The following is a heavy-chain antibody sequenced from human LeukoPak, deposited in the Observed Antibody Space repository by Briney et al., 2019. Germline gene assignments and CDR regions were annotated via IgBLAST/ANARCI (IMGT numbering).Heavy chain of an antibody. CDR3: ARESGYSYGRLDY. Sequence: GSLRLSCAASGFTFNTYAMHWVRQAPGKGLEWVAVISFDGSNKYYADSVKGRFTISRDNSKNTMYTKMNSLRAEDTAVYYCARESGYSYGRLDYWGQGTLVTVSS. CDR1: GFTFNTYA. CDR2: ISFDGSNK. V-gene: IGHV3-30*04. D-gene: IGHD5-18*01. J-gene: IGHJ4*02.